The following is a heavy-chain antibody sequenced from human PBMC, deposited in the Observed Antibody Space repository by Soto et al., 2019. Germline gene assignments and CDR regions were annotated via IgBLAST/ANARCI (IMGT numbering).Heavy chain of an antibody. CDR1: GYTFTSYC. D-gene: IGHD3-3*01. J-gene: IGHJ6*02. CDR3: ARGPKKNLLRFLEWAAVGMDV. V-gene: IGHV1-8*01. CDR2: MNPNSGNT. Sequence: ASVKVSCKASGYTFTSYCINWGRQATGQGLEWMGWMNPNSGNTGYAQKFQGRVTMTRNTSISTAYMELSSLRSEDTAVYYCARGPKKNLLRFLEWAAVGMDVWGQGTTVTVSS.